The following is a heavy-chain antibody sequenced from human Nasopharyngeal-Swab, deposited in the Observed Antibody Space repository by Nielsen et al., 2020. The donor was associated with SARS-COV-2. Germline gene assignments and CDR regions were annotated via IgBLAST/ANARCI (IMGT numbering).Heavy chain of an antibody. Sequence: GGSLRLSCAASGFTFSSYWMHWVRQAPGKGLVWVSRINSDGSTTNYADSVKGRFTISRDRSKNTLYLQMNSLRAEDTAVYYCAKDSGAGFCNDGSCFPTNHWGQGTRVTVSS. CDR1: GFTFSSYW. V-gene: IGHV3-74*01. CDR2: INSDGSTT. D-gene: IGHD2-15*01. CDR3: AKDSGAGFCNDGSCFPTNH. J-gene: IGHJ5*02.